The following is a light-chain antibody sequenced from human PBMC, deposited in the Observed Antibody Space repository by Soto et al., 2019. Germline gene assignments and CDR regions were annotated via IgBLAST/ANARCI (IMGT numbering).Light chain of an antibody. Sequence: DIQMTQSPSSLSASVGDRVTITCQASQDISNYLNWYQQKPGKAPKLLIYDASNLETGVPSRFSGSGSGTDFTFTISSLQPEDIATYYCQQYDNLPSYTFGQGTKV. CDR1: QDISNY. CDR2: DAS. CDR3: QQYDNLPSYT. J-gene: IGKJ2*01. V-gene: IGKV1-33*01.